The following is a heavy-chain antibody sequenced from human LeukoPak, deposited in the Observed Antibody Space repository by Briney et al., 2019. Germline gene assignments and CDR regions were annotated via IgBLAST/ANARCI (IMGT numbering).Heavy chain of an antibody. D-gene: IGHD6-13*01. V-gene: IGHV3-21*01. CDR1: GFTFSSYS. CDR2: ISSSSSYI. Sequence: GGSLRLSCAASGFTFSSYSMNWVRQAPGKGLEWVSSISSSSSYIYYADSVKGRFTISRDNAKNSLYLQMNSLRAEDTAVYYCAREGRDSSSCFDYWGQGTLDTVSS. J-gene: IGHJ4*02. CDR3: AREGRDSSSCFDY.